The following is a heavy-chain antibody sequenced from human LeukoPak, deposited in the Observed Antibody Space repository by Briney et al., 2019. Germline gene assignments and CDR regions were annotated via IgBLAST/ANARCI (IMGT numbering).Heavy chain of an antibody. D-gene: IGHD6-6*01. V-gene: IGHV3-48*03. CDR1: GFTFSSFE. CDR3: ARDLRIAARRWYFDL. Sequence: PGGSLRLSCVASGFTFSSFEVTWVRQGPGKGLEWVSHISSSGTTIYYADSVKGRFTISRDNAKNSLYQQMNSLRAEDTAVYYCARDLRIAARRWYFDLWGRGTLVTVSS. CDR2: ISSSGTTI. J-gene: IGHJ2*01.